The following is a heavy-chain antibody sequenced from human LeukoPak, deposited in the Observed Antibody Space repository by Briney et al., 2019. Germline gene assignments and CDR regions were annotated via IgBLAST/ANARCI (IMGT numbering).Heavy chain of an antibody. CDR3: ARAPGYSSSWYLSLLYGMHV. CDR1: GDSVSSNTAA. Sequence: SQTLSLTCAISGDSVSSNTAAWNWIRQSPSRGLEWLGRTYYRSKWYNDYAVSVKSRITINPDTSKNQFSLQLNSVTPEDTAVYYCARAPGYSSSWYLSLLYGMHVWGQGTTVTVSS. D-gene: IGHD6-13*01. CDR2: TYYRSKWYN. V-gene: IGHV6-1*01. J-gene: IGHJ6*02.